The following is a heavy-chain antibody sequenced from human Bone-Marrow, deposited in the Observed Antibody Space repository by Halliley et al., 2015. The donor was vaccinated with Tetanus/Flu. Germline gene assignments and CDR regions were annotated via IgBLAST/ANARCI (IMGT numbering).Heavy chain of an antibody. J-gene: IGHJ1*01. CDR2: IYDNGDT. CDR3: ARGNSVHSWDFQH. D-gene: IGHD1-26*01. V-gene: IGHV4-59*02. CDR1: GGSVSSYY. Sequence: TLSLTCSVSGGSVSSYYCSWLRQPPGKGLEWIGYIYDNGDTVTNPPLNSRVTMSVDTSKNQLSLNLMSVSVACTAVYCCARGNSVHSWDFQHCGQGPLGSFSP.